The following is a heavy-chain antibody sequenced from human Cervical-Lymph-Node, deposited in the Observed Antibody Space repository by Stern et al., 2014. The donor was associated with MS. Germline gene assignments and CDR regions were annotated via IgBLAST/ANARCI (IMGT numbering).Heavy chain of an antibody. CDR2: ISVNSGSR. CDR1: GFTFDDYA. D-gene: IGHD3-10*01. Sequence: EVQLVESGGGLVQPGRSLRLSCAASGFTFDDYAMHWVRQAPGKGLEWVSGISVNSGSRVYADSVKGRFTISRDNAKNSLYLQMNSLRAEDTALYYCAKGHYYGSGSLDYWGQGTLVTVSS. J-gene: IGHJ4*02. CDR3: AKGHYYGSGSLDY. V-gene: IGHV3-9*01.